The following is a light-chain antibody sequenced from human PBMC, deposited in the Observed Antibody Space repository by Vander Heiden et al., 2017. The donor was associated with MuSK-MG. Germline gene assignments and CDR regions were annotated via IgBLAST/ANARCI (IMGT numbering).Light chain of an antibody. CDR1: QSVRTN. CDR3: QQYDEWPPSIT. V-gene: IGKV3-15*01. Sequence: IVMTQSPATLSVSPGEGATLSCRASQSVRTNLAWYQQNPGQPPRLLIYGVSTRAAGITARFSGSGSGTEFTLSISTLQSEDFAVYYCQQYDEWPPSITFGGGTKVEI. J-gene: IGKJ4*01. CDR2: GVS.